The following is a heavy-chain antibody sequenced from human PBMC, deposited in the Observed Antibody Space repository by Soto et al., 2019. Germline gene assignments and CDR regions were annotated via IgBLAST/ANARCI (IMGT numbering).Heavy chain of an antibody. J-gene: IGHJ5*02. V-gene: IGHV1-69*02. Sequence: ASVKVSCKASGGTFSSYTISWVRQAPGQGLEWMGRIIPILGIANYAQKFQGRVTITADKSTSTAYMELSSLRSEDTAVYYCARSLHLLITMDGGESYPFSPWGQGTLVTVSS. CDR3: ARSLHLLITMDGGESYPFSP. CDR2: IIPILGIA. D-gene: IGHD3-10*01. CDR1: GGTFSSYT.